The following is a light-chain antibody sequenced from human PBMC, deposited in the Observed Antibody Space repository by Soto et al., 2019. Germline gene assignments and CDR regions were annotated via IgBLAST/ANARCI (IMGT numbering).Light chain of an antibody. CDR2: AAS. CDR1: HSVRSN. V-gene: IGKV3-15*01. CDR3: QQYNDWPLT. J-gene: IGKJ4*01. Sequence: ETVMTQSPVTLSLSPGDRATLSCRASHSVRSNLAWYQQKPGQPPRLLIYAASTRATGIPGRFSGSGSGTEFTLTISSLQSEDSAVYYCQQYNDWPLTFGGGTKVDIK.